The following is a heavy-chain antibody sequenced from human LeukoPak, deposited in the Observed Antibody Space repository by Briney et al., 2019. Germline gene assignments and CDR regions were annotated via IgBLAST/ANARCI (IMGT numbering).Heavy chain of an antibody. Sequence: GSLRLSCAASGFIFSNSVMHWVRQAPGKGLEWVAVISFDGSNKYYADSVKGRFTISRDNSKNTLYLQMNGLRDEDTAVYSCARSRSDALDIWGQGTMVTVSS. J-gene: IGHJ3*02. CDR1: GFIFSNSV. D-gene: IGHD1-14*01. CDR2: ISFDGSNK. V-gene: IGHV3-30-3*01. CDR3: ARSRSDALDI.